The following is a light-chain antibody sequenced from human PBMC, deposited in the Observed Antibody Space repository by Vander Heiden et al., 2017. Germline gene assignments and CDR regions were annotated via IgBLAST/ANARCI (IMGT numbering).Light chain of an antibody. CDR3: CSYAGSYTLV. V-gene: IGLV2-11*01. Sequence: QSALTQPRSVSGSPGQSVTISCTGTSSDVGGYNYVSWYQQHSGKAPKLMIYDVSKRPSGVPDRFSGSKSGNTASLTISGLQAEDEADYYCCSYAGSYTLVFGGGTNLTVL. CDR1: SSDVGGYNY. CDR2: DVS. J-gene: IGLJ3*02.